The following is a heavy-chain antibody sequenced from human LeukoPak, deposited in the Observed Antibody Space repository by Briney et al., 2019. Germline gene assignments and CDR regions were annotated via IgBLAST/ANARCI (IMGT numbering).Heavy chain of an antibody. Sequence: HPGGSLRLSCAASGFTFSNYWMSWVRQAPGKGLEWVANIKQDGSETYYVDSVKGRFTISRDNAKNSLFLQMNSLTAEDTAVYYRARKGGTRGPLNYWGQGTLVTVSS. D-gene: IGHD2-8*01. CDR2: IKQDGSET. J-gene: IGHJ4*02. CDR3: ARKGGTRGPLNY. V-gene: IGHV3-7*01. CDR1: GFTFSNYW.